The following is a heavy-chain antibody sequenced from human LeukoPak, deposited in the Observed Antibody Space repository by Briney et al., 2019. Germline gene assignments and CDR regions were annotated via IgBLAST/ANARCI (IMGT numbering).Heavy chain of an antibody. CDR3: AKQWLVGI. J-gene: IGHJ4*02. CDR1: GFTFSSYW. V-gene: IGHV3-74*01. D-gene: IGHD6-19*01. CDR2: INFDGSTT. Sequence: PGGSLRLSCGASGFTFSSYWMHWVRQAPGKGPVWVSRINFDGSTTTYADSVEGRFTISRDNSNNILYLQMNSLRADDTAVYYCAKQWLVGIWGQGTLVTVSS.